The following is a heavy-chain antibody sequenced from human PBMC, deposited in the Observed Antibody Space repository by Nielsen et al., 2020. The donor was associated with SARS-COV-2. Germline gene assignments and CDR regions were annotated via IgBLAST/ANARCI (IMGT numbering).Heavy chain of an antibody. CDR1: GFTFSSYA. CDR2: VSASGGST. J-gene: IGHJ6*02. D-gene: IGHD3-10*01. Sequence: GESLKISCAASGFTFSSYAMAWVRRAPGRGLQWVTGVSASGGSTYYTDSVKGRFSISRDNSKNTLFLQMHSLRVEDTAVYYCAKEKFGEFPYYGMDVWGQGTTVTVSS. V-gene: IGHV3-23*01. CDR3: AKEKFGEFPYYGMDV.